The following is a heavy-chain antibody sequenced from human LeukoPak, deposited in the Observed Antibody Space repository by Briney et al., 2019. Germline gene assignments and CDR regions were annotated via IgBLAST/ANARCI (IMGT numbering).Heavy chain of an antibody. CDR1: GFTFSSYN. CDR2: IYSGGST. J-gene: IGHJ4*02. D-gene: IGHD6-13*01. CDR3: ARESRGIADY. V-gene: IGHV3-53*04. Sequence: PGGSLRLSCAASGFTFSSYNMNWVRQAPGKGLEWVSVIYSGGSTYYADSVKGRFTISRHNSKNTLYLQMNSLRAEDTAVYYCARESRGIADYWGQGTLVTVSS.